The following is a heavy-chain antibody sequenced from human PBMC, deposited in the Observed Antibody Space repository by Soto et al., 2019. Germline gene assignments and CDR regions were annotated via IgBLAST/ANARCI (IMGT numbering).Heavy chain of an antibody. CDR2: IHHSGST. D-gene: IGHD3-16*02. J-gene: IGHJ4*02. Sequence: QVQLQESGPGLVKPSGTLSLTCAVSGDSVSSSNWWCWVRQPPGKGLEWIGEIHHSGSTHYNPSLESRVSILVDKSKNQFSLNLSSMTAADSAVYYCARASYEDVWGSYRLDYWGQGDLVTVSS. V-gene: IGHV4-4*02. CDR1: GDSVSSSNW. CDR3: ARASYEDVWGSYRLDY.